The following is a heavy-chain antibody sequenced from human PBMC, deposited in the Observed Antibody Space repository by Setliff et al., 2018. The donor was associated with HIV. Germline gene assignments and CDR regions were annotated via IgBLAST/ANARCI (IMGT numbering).Heavy chain of an antibody. CDR1: GGSISGFH. D-gene: IGHD3-16*01. Sequence: SETLSLTCTVSGGSISGFHWSWIRQSPGKGLEWIGYIYTGGSTNYNPSLKSRVTISVDTSKSQFSLKLNSVTAADTAVYYCASRAGGDYWGQGTLVTVSS. V-gene: IGHV4-4*08. CDR2: IYTGGST. J-gene: IGHJ4*02. CDR3: ASRAGGDY.